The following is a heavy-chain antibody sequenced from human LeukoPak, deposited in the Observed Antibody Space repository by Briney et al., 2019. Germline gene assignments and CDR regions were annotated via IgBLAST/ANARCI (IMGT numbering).Heavy chain of an antibody. V-gene: IGHV4-4*02. CDR2: IYHSGST. CDR3: ARNRGSGYDFDY. Sequence: SETLSLTCAVSGGSISSSNWWSWVRQPPGKGLEWIGEIYHSGSTNYNPSLKSRVTISVDTSKNQFSLKLSSVTAADTAVYYCARNRGSGYDFDYWGQGTLVTVSS. D-gene: IGHD5-12*01. J-gene: IGHJ4*02. CDR1: GGSISSSNW.